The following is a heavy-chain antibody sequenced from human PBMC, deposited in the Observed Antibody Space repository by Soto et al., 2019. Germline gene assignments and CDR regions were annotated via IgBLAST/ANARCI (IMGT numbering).Heavy chain of an antibody. D-gene: IGHD3-22*01. Sequence: ASVKVSCKASGYTFTSYYMHWVRQAPGQGLEWMGIINPSGGSTSYAQKFQGRVTMTRDTSTSTVYMELSSLRSEDTAVYYCARGTQPQGYYASSGYYGEPYWGQGILVTAPQ. CDR2: INPSGGST. CDR3: ARGTQPQGYYASSGYYGEPY. J-gene: IGHJ4*02. V-gene: IGHV1-46*01. CDR1: GYTFTSYY.